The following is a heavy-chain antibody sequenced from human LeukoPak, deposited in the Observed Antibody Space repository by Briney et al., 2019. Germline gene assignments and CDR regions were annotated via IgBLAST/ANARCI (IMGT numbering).Heavy chain of an antibody. CDR3: ARATPTYGDYTYYFDY. D-gene: IGHD4-17*01. CDR1: APSTSSGAYY. Sequence: SQTLSLTCTLSAPSTSSGAYYWSWIRQPPGKGLEGIGYIYYSGSTYYNPSLKSRVTISVDTSKNQFSLKLSSVTAADTAVYYCARATPTYGDYTYYFDYWGQGTLVTVSS. J-gene: IGHJ4*02. V-gene: IGHV4-30-4*01. CDR2: IYYSGST.